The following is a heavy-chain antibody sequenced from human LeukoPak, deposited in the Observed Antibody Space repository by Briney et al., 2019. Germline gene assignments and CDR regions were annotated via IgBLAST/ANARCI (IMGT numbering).Heavy chain of an antibody. Sequence: ASVKVSCKASGYTFTSYGINWVRQATGQGLEWMGWMNPNSGNTGYAQKFQGRVTMTRNTSISTAYMELSSLRSEDTAVYYCAKQSGGSGWYKYYYYGMDVWGQGTTVTVSS. J-gene: IGHJ6*02. CDR2: MNPNSGNT. D-gene: IGHD6-19*01. CDR3: AKQSGGSGWYKYYYYGMDV. V-gene: IGHV1-8*01. CDR1: GYTFTSYG.